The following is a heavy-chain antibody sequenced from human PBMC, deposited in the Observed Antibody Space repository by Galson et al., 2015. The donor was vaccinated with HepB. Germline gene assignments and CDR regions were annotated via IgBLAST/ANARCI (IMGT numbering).Heavy chain of an antibody. D-gene: IGHD3-22*01. CDR3: ARDYYDSSGYYYEVYWFDP. J-gene: IGHJ5*02. Sequence: SVKVSCKASGYTFTGYYMHWVRQAPGQGLEWMGWINPNSGGTNYAQKFQGRVTMTRDTSISTAYMELSRLRSDDTAVYYCARDYYDSSGYYYEVYWFDPWGQGTLVTVSS. V-gene: IGHV1-2*02. CDR2: INPNSGGT. CDR1: GYTFTGYY.